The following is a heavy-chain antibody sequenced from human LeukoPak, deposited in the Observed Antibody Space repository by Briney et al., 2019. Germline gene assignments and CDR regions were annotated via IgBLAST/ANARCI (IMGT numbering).Heavy chain of an antibody. Sequence: SQTLSLTCTVSGGSISSGDYYWSWTRQPPGKGLEWIGYIYYSGSTYYTPSLRGRVTISVDTSKNQFSLNLSSVTAADTAVYYCARGYSLDYWGQGTLVTVSS. J-gene: IGHJ4*02. CDR2: IYYSGST. CDR3: ARGYSLDY. V-gene: IGHV4-30-4*01. D-gene: IGHD5-18*01. CDR1: GGSISSGDYY.